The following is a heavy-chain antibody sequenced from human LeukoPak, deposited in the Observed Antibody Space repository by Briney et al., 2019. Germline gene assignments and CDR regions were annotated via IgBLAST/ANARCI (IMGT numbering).Heavy chain of an antibody. J-gene: IGHJ2*01. D-gene: IGHD6-13*01. CDR1: GYTFTSYY. Sequence: ASVKVSCKASGYTFTSYYMHWVRQAPGQGLEWMGIINPSGGSTSYAQKLQGRVTMTTDTSTSTAYLELRSLRSDDTAVYYCARDPSLSPYSSSWYRGWYFDLWGRGTLVTVSS. V-gene: IGHV1-46*01. CDR2: INPSGGST. CDR3: ARDPSLSPYSSSWYRGWYFDL.